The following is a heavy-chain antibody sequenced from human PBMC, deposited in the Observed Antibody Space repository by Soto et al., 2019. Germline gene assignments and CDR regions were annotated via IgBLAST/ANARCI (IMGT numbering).Heavy chain of an antibody. CDR1: GGSISSGDYY. CDR3: ARDRIPGIAVGGNYRMDV. CDR2: IYYSGST. J-gene: IGHJ6*02. Sequence: ASETLSLTCTVSGGSISSGDYYWSWIRQPPGKCLEWIGYIYYSGSTYYNPSLKSRVTISVDTSKNQFSLKLSSVTAADTAVYYCARDRIPGIAVGGNYRMDVWRQGPTVTVPS. D-gene: IGHD6-19*01. V-gene: IGHV4-30-4*01.